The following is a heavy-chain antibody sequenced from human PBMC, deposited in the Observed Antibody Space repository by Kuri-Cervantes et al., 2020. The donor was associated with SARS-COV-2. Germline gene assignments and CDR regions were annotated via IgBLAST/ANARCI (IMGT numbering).Heavy chain of an antibody. D-gene: IGHD2-2*01. CDR2: IIPLFGTT. CDR3: ARPYCTSSTCYDGTFDS. V-gene: IGHV1-69*06. CDR1: GGTFSSYA. Sequence: SVQVSCKASGGTFSSYAVTWVRQAPGRGFEWMGRIIPLFGTTIYAEKFQGRVTITADKSTNTAYMDLSSLRSEDTAVYYCARPYCTSSTCYDGTFDSWGQGTLVTVSS. J-gene: IGHJ4*02.